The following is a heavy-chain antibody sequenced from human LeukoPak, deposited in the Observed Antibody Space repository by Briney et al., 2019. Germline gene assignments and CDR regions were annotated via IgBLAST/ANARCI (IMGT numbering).Heavy chain of an antibody. D-gene: IGHD3-9*01. CDR2: ISSDGSNE. CDR3: AKNGKDNYDMFFDY. V-gene: IGHV3-30*18. CDR1: GFTFSIYA. J-gene: IGHJ4*02. Sequence: GRSLRLSCAASGFTFSIYAMNWVRQAPGKGLEWVTVISSDGSNEYYADSVKGRFTISRDNSKNTLYLQMNSLRAEDTAIYYCAKNGKDNYDMFFDYWGQGTLVTVSS.